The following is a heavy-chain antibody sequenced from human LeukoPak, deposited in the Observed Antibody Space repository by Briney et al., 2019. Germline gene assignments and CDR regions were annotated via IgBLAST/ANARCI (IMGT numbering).Heavy chain of an antibody. Sequence: GGSLRLSCAASGFTFSSYAMSWVRQAPGKGLEWVSAISGSGDSTYYADSVKGRFTISRDNSKNTLYLQMNSPRAEDTAVYYCAKGAALLWFGELLWGQGTLVTVSS. D-gene: IGHD3-10*01. CDR2: ISGSGDST. CDR3: AKGAALLWFGELL. J-gene: IGHJ4*02. CDR1: GFTFSSYA. V-gene: IGHV3-23*01.